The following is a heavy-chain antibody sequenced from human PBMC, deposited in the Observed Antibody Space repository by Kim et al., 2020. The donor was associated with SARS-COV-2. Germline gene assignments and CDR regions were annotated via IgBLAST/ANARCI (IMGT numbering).Heavy chain of an antibody. J-gene: IGHJ4*02. V-gene: IGHV3-23*01. CDR2: TSGAT. Sequence: TSGATYYADSVKGRFTISRDNSRDTLYLQMNSLRVEDTAVYYCARGHSTSWGKGTLVTVSS. CDR3: ARGHSTS. D-gene: IGHD6-13*01.